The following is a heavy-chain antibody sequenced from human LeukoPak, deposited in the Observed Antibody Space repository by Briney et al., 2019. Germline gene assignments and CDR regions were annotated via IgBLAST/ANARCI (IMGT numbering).Heavy chain of an antibody. CDR2: IYYSGST. V-gene: IGHV4-59*01. D-gene: IGHD4-17*01. J-gene: IGHJ4*02. CDR3: ARYDGDDNNFDY. Sequence: KPSETPSLTCPVSGGPITGYYWSWIRQPPGKGLEWIGYIYYSGSTNYNPSLRSRVTMSVDKSRDQFSLKVNSVTAMDTAVYYCARYDGDDNNFDYWGQGTLVTVSS. CDR1: GGPITGYY.